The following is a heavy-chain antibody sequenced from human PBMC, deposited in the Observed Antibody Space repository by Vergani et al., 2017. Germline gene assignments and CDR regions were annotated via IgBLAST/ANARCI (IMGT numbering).Heavy chain of an antibody. Sequence: EVQLVQSGAEVKKPGESLKISCQISGYSFTNYWIGWVRQMPGKGLEWMGIIHPADSDTRYSPSFQGQVTISADKSISTAFLQWDSLKASDTALYYCVRHTTYTDSWGQGTLVTVSS. CDR2: IHPADSDT. CDR3: VRHTTYTDS. J-gene: IGHJ4*02. D-gene: IGHD1-1*01. CDR1: GYSFTNYW. V-gene: IGHV5-51*01.